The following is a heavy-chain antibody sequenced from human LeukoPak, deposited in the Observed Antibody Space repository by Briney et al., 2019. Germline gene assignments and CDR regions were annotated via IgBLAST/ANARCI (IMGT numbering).Heavy chain of an antibody. CDR1: GGTFSSYA. CDR2: IIPIFGTA. CDR3: ARRYCSSTSCYKGGYYFDY. J-gene: IGHJ4*02. Sequence: ASVKVSCKASGGTFSSYAISWVRQAPGQGLEWMGGIIPIFGTANHAQKFQGRVTITTDESTSTAYMELSSLRSEDTAVYYCARRYCSSTSCYKGGYYFDYWGQGTLVTVSS. D-gene: IGHD2-2*02. V-gene: IGHV1-69*05.